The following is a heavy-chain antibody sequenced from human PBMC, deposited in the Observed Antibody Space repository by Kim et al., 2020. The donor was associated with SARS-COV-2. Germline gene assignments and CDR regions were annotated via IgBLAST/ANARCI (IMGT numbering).Heavy chain of an antibody. CDR3: ARVVVVAATHYYYYGMDV. CDR1: GFTFSSYW. CDR2: IKQDGSEK. Sequence: GGSLRLSCAASGFTFSSYWMSWVRQAPGKGLEWVANIKQDGSEKYYVDSVKGRFTISRDNAKNSLYLQMNSLRAEDTAVYYCARVVVVAATHYYYYGMDVWGQGTTVTVSS. J-gene: IGHJ6*02. V-gene: IGHV3-7*03. D-gene: IGHD2-15*01.